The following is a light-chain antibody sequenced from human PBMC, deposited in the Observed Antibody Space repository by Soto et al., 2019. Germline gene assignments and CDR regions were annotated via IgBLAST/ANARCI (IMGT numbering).Light chain of an antibody. V-gene: IGKV1-5*03. CDR1: QSISSW. J-gene: IGKJ1*01. CDR3: QQYHNYRT. Sequence: DIQMTQSPSTLSASVGDRVTITCRASQSISSWLAWYQQKPGKAPKLLVYRASSLEGGVPSRFSGSGPGTEFTLTINSLQPDDFATYYCQQYHNYRTFGQGTKVEIK. CDR2: RAS.